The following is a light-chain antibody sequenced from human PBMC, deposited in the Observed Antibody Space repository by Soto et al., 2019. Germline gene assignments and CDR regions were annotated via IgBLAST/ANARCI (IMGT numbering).Light chain of an antibody. V-gene: IGKV3-20*01. J-gene: IGKJ4*01. Sequence: EIVFTQSPGTLSLSPGERATLSCRASQSVSSSYFAWYQQKPGQAPRLLIYGASSRATGIPDRFSGSGSGTDFTLTISRLEPEDFAVYYCQQYNSSPLTFGGGTKVDIK. CDR1: QSVSSSY. CDR2: GAS. CDR3: QQYNSSPLT.